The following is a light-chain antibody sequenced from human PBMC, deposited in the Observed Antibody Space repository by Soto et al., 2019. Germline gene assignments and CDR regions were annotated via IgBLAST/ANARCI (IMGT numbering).Light chain of an antibody. CDR1: SSNIGNNY. J-gene: IGLJ1*01. CDR2: ENN. CDR3: GTWDSSLSAGP. Sequence: QSVLTQPPSVSAAPGHKVTISCSGSSSNIGNNYVSWYRQLPGTAPKLLIYENNKRPSGIPDRFSGSKSGTSATLGITGLQTGDEADYYCGTWDSSLSAGPFGTGTKVTVL. V-gene: IGLV1-51*02.